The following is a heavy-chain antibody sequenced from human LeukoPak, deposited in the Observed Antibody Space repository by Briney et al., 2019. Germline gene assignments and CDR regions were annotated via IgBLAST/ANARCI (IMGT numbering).Heavy chain of an antibody. Sequence: GESLLICSDGGGYISSNYWIWGVRQLPGEEVESVGRIDPSDSYTNYSPSFQGHVTMSADRSIGTAYLQWSSLQASDTAMYYCARLTSVTGYGDYWGQGTLVTVSS. D-gene: IGHD3-9*01. CDR2: IDPSDSYT. CDR3: ARLTSVTGYGDY. CDR1: GYISSNYW. J-gene: IGHJ4*02. V-gene: IGHV5-10-1*01.